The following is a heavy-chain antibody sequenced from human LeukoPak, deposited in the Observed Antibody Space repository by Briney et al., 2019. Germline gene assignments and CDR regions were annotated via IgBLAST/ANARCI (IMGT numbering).Heavy chain of an antibody. CDR3: ARAPYSSIWYDFDY. D-gene: IGHD6-13*01. V-gene: IGHV3-33*03. Sequence: GRSLRLSCAASGFTFSSYGMHWVRQAPGKGLEWVAFIRYDGSNKYYADSVKGRFTISRDNAKNSLYLQMNSLRAEDTAVYYCARAPYSSIWYDFDYWGQGTLVTVSS. CDR2: IRYDGSNK. J-gene: IGHJ4*02. CDR1: GFTFSSYG.